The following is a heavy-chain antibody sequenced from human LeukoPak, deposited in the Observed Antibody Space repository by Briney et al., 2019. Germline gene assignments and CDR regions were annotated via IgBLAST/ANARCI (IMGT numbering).Heavy chain of an antibody. CDR3: ARYSSGWTGPAGPLGFDP. CDR1: GGSISSYY. D-gene: IGHD6-19*01. J-gene: IGHJ5*02. CDR2: IYYSGST. Sequence: SETLSLTCTVSGGSISSYYWSWIRQPPGKGLEWIGYIYYSGSTNYNPSLKCRVTISVDTSKNQFSLKLSSVTAADTAVYYCARYSSGWTGPAGPLGFDPWGQGTLVTVSS. V-gene: IGHV4-59*01.